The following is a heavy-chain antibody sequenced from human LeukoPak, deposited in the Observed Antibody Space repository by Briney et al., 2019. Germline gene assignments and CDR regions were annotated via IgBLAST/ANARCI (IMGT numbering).Heavy chain of an antibody. CDR1: GFTFSNYG. V-gene: IGHV3-30*03. CDR3: ARSPIVVRPTYSYYYGMDV. CDR2: VSYDGVNN. Sequence: GGSLRLSCAASGFTFSNYGMNWVRQAPGKGLEWVAVVSYDGVNNYYADSVKGRFTISRDNSRNTLYLQVNSLKAEDTAVYYCARSPIVVRPTYSYYYGMDVWGQGTTVTVSS. D-gene: IGHD2-15*01. J-gene: IGHJ6*02.